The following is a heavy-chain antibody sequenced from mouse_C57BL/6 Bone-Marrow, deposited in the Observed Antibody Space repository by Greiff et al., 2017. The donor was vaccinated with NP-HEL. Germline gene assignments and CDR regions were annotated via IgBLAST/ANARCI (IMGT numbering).Heavy chain of an antibody. Sequence: EVQGVESGEGLVKPGGSLKLSCAASGFTFSSYAMSWVRQTPEKRLEWVAYISSGGDYIYYADTVKGRFTISRDNARNTLYLQMSSLRSEDTAMYYCTRWWLLPHYYYAMDYWGQGTSVTVSS. CDR1: GFTFSSYA. CDR3: TRWWLLPHYYYAMDY. J-gene: IGHJ4*01. CDR2: ISSGGDYI. D-gene: IGHD2-3*01. V-gene: IGHV5-9-1*02.